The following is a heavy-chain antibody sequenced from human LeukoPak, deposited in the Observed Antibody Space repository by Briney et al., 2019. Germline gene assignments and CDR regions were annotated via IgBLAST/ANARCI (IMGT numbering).Heavy chain of an antibody. CDR2: ISAYNGNT. Sequence: ASVKVSCKASGYTFTSYGISWVRQAPGQGLEWMGWISAYNGNTNYAQKLQGRVTMTTDTSTSTAYMELRSLRSDDTAVYYCARDERWLQSNDAFDIWGQGTMVTVSS. CDR1: GYTFTSYG. CDR3: ARDERWLQSNDAFDI. D-gene: IGHD5-24*01. V-gene: IGHV1-18*01. J-gene: IGHJ3*02.